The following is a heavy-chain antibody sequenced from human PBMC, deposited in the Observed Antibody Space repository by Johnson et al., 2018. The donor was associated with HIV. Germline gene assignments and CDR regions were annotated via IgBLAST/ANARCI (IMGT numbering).Heavy chain of an antibody. CDR1: GFTFSSYD. Sequence: QVQLVESGGGLVQPGGSLRLSCAASGFTFSSYDMHWVRQAPGKGLEWVANIWYDGSNKYYPGSVKGRFTISRDNAKNSLYLQMNSLRAGDTAVYYCVRDSGLGAPGPFDIWGQGTMVTVSS. CDR2: IWYDGSNK. J-gene: IGHJ3*02. V-gene: IGHV3-33*08. D-gene: IGHD1-26*01. CDR3: VRDSGLGAPGPFDI.